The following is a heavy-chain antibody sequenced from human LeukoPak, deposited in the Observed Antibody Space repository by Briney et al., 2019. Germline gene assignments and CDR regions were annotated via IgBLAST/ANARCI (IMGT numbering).Heavy chain of an antibody. D-gene: IGHD3-9*01. CDR3: AGIDAD. V-gene: IGHV3-7*03. CDR1: GFSFSTHW. CDR2: INLGGTNK. Sequence: GGSLRLSCVASGFSFSTHWMHWDRQAPGKGLEWVATINLGGTNKYYVDAVKGRFSISRDDATSSLHLQMNSLRVEDTAVYYCAGIDADWGRGTLVTVSS. J-gene: IGHJ4*02.